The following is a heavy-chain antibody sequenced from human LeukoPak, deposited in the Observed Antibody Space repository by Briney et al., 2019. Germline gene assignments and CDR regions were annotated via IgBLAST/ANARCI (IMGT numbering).Heavy chain of an antibody. Sequence: ASVKVSCKASGYTFTGYYMHWVRQAPRQGLEWMGWINPNSGGTNYAQKFQGRVTMTRDTSISTAYMELSRLRSDDTAVYYCARPQQAVTTFYYYYYGMDVWGQGTTVTVSS. CDR1: GYTFTGYY. J-gene: IGHJ6*02. V-gene: IGHV1-2*02. CDR3: ARPQQAVTTFYYYYYGMDV. CDR2: INPNSGGT. D-gene: IGHD4-17*01.